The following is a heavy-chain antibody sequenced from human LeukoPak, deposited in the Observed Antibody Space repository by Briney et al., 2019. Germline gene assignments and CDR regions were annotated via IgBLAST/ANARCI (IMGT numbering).Heavy chain of an antibody. CDR1: GFTFSGYS. CDR3: AKSPYHVDGQWLAYYYYYGMDV. Sequence: GGSLRLSCAASGFTFSGYSMNWVRQAPGKGLEWVAVISYDGSNKYYADSVKGRFTISRDNSKNTLYLQMNSLRAEDTAVYYCAKSPYHVDGQWLAYYYYYGMDVWGQGTTVTVSS. V-gene: IGHV3-30*18. D-gene: IGHD6-19*01. J-gene: IGHJ6*02. CDR2: ISYDGSNK.